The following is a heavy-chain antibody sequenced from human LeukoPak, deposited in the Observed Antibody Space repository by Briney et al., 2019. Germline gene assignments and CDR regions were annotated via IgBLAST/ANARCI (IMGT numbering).Heavy chain of an antibody. Sequence: GGSLRLSCAASGFTFSNYAMGWVRQAPGKGLEWVSGISWNSGSIGYADSVKGRFTISRDNAKNSLYLQMNSLRAEDTALYYCAKDGSGEEGFDYWGQGTLVTVSS. CDR2: ISWNSGSI. V-gene: IGHV3-9*01. D-gene: IGHD3-10*01. CDR3: AKDGSGEEGFDY. J-gene: IGHJ4*02. CDR1: GFTFSNYA.